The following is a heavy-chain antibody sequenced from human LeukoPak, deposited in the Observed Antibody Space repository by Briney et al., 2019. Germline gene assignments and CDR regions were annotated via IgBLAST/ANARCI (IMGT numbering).Heavy chain of an antibody. Sequence: GGSLRLSCAASGFTFSNYAMSWVRQAPGKGLEWVSAITGSDGTTYYADSVKGRFTISRDNSKNTLYLQMNSLRVEDTAVYYCARWGDYDILTGYYVSDYWGQGTLVTVSS. J-gene: IGHJ4*02. CDR1: GFTFSNYA. CDR3: ARWGDYDILTGYYVSDY. CDR2: ITGSDGTT. V-gene: IGHV3-23*01. D-gene: IGHD3-9*01.